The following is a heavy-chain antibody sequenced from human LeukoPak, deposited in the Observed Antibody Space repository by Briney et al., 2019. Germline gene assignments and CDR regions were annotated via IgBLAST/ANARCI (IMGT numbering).Heavy chain of an antibody. D-gene: IGHD2-15*01. V-gene: IGHV1-18*01. CDR3: ARGPVVASAGPTFDY. CDR1: GYTFTSYG. CDR2: ISAYNGNT. J-gene: IGHJ4*02. Sequence: ASVKVSCKASGYTFTSYGISWVRQAPGQGLEWMGWISAYNGNTNYAQKLQGRVTMTTDTSTSTAYMELRSLRSDDTAVYYCARGPVVASAGPTFDYWGQGTLVTVSS.